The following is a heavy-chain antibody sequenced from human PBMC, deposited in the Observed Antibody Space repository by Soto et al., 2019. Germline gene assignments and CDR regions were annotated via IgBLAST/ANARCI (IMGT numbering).Heavy chain of an antibody. V-gene: IGHV3-9*01. J-gene: IGHJ4*02. CDR2: ISWNSGSI. D-gene: IGHD6-6*01. CDR3: AKDSRTGGEYSSLRVDSFDY. Sequence: EVQLVESGGGLVQPGRSLRLSCAASGFTFDDYAMHWVRQAPGKGLEWVSGISWNSGSIGYADSVKGRFTISRDNAKNALYLQRNSLRAEDTALYYFAKDSRTGGEYSSLRVDSFDYWGQGTLVTVSS. CDR1: GFTFDDYA.